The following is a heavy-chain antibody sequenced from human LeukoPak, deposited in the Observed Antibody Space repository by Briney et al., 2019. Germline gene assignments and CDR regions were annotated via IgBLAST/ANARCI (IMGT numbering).Heavy chain of an antibody. CDR1: GGSVSSGSYY. Sequence: SETLSLTCTVSGGSVSSGSYYWSWIRQPPGKGLEWIGYIYYSGSTNYNPSLKSRVTISVDTSKNQFSLKLSSVTAADTAVYYCARSPVLSPYYYGSGSHYGALDYWGQGTLVTVSS. V-gene: IGHV4-61*01. CDR2: IYYSGST. D-gene: IGHD3-10*01. J-gene: IGHJ4*02. CDR3: ARSPVLSPYYYGSGSHYGALDY.